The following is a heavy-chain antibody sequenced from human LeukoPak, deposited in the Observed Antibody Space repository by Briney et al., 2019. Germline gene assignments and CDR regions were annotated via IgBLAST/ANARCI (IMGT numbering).Heavy chain of an antibody. J-gene: IGHJ5*02. CDR1: GYTFTSYS. D-gene: IGHD5-12*01. CDR2: INPSGGST. Sequence: ASVKVSCKASGYTFTSYSMHWVRQAPGQGLEWMGIINPSGGSTSYAQKFQGRVTMTRDTSTSTAYMELSSLRSEDTAVYYCASGREWLQRSFDPWGQGTLVTVSS. V-gene: IGHV1-46*01. CDR3: ASGREWLQRSFDP.